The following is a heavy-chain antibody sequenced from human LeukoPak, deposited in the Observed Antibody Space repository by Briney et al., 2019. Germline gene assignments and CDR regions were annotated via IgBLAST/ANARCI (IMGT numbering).Heavy chain of an antibody. CDR2: IKQDGSEK. CDR1: GFTFSSYG. CDR3: AREISGSYLFQH. Sequence: PGGSLRLSCAASGFTFSSYGMHWVRQAPGKGLEWLANIKQDGSEKYYVDSVKGRFTISRDNAKNSLYLQMNSLRAEDTAVYYCAREISGSYLFQHWGQGTLVTVSS. V-gene: IGHV3-7*01. D-gene: IGHD1-26*01. J-gene: IGHJ1*01.